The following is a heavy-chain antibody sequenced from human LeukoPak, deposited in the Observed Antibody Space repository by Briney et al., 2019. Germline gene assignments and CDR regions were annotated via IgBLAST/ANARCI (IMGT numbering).Heavy chain of an antibody. D-gene: IGHD5-24*01. CDR1: GGTFSSYA. J-gene: IGHJ4*02. CDR2: INTYNGNT. V-gene: IGHV1-18*01. CDR3: ARDYTDRDPSSFDY. Sequence: GSSVKVSCKASGGTFSSYAISWVRQAPGQGLAWMGWINTYNGNTNYAQKLQGRVTMTTDASTSTAYMELRSLRSDDTAVYYCARDYTDRDPSSFDYWGQGTLVTVSS.